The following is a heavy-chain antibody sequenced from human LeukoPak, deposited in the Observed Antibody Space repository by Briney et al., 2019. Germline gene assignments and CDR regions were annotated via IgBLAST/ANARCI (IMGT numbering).Heavy chain of an antibody. V-gene: IGHV3-30-3*01. CDR2: ISYDGSNK. CDR3: ARGGIYSNDYGGNPYLGPTEDFDY. CDR1: GFTFSSYA. J-gene: IGHJ4*02. Sequence: GGSLRLSCAASGFTFSSYAMHWVRQAPGKGLEWVAVISYDGSNKYYADSVKGRFTISRDNSKNTLYLQMNSLRAEDTAVYYCARGGIYSNDYGGNPYLGPTEDFDYWGQGTLVTVSS. D-gene: IGHD4-23*01.